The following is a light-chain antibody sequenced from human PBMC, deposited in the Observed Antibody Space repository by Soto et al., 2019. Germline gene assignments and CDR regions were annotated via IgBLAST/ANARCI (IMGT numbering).Light chain of an antibody. J-gene: IGKJ5*01. CDR3: QQRSNWPPIT. CDR2: DAS. V-gene: IGKV3-11*01. Sequence: EIVLTQSPDTLSVSPGERATLSCRASQTVGSNLAWYQQKPGQAPRLLIYDASNRATGIPARFSGSGSGTDFTLTISSLEPEDFAVYYCQQRSNWPPITFGQGTRLEIK. CDR1: QTVGSN.